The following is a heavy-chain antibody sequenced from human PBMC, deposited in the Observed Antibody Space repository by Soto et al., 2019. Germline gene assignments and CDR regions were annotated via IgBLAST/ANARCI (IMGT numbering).Heavy chain of an antibody. Sequence: GGSLRLSCAASGFTFSNAWMSWVRQAPGKGLEWVGRIKSKTNGGTKDYAATVKGSFTISRDDSKNTLYLQMNSLKTEDTAVYYCTTEFVTLFDYWGQGTLVTVSS. V-gene: IGHV3-15*01. J-gene: IGHJ4*02. CDR1: GFTFSNAW. D-gene: IGHD2-21*02. CDR3: TTEFVTLFDY. CDR2: IKSKTNGGTK.